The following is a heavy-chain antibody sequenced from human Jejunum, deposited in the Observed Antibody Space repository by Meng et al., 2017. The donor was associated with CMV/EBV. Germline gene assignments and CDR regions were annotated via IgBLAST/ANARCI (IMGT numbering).Heavy chain of an antibody. D-gene: IGHD2-21*01. V-gene: IGHV4-30-4*01. Sequence: SVGVSYRSCHRQPPGKGRRGFGYLSENGCTSYDPSLEKGVTVSVDTSRNRFSLKVMSVTAADTAVYYCARERTYSYYCDYWGQGTLVTVSS. CDR2: LSENGCT. CDR1: SVGVSY. CDR3: ARERTYSYYCDY. J-gene: IGHJ4*02.